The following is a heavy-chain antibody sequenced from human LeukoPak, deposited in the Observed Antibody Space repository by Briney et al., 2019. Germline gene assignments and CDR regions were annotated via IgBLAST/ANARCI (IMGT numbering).Heavy chain of an antibody. V-gene: IGHV4-38-2*02. CDR2: IYHSGST. J-gene: IGHJ5*02. D-gene: IGHD4/OR15-4a*01. CDR3: ATMVVRILGWFDP. Sequence: SETLSLTCTVSGYSISSGYYWGWIRQAPGKGMEWIGSIYHSGSTYYNPSLKSRVTISVDTSKNQFSLKLSSVTAADTAVYYCATMVVRILGWFDPWGQGTLVTVSS. CDR1: GYSISSGYY.